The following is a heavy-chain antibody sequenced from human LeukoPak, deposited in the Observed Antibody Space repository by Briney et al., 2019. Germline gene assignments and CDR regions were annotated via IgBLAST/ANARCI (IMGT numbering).Heavy chain of an antibody. CDR1: GFTFSSYG. CDR2: IRYDGSNK. V-gene: IGHV3-30*02. CDR3: AAPYYYDSSGQGYFDY. D-gene: IGHD3-22*01. J-gene: IGHJ4*02. Sequence: PGGSLRLSCAASGFTFSSYGMHWVRQAPGKGLEWVAFIRYDGSNKYYADSVKGRFTISRDNSKNTLYLQMNSLRAEDTAVYYCAAPYYYDSSGQGYFDYWGQGTLVTVSS.